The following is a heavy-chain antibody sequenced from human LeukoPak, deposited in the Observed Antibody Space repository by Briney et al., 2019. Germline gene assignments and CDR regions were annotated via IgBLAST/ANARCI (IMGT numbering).Heavy chain of an antibody. CDR3: VRDPGTTVYYFDN. J-gene: IGHJ4*02. V-gene: IGHV3-33*01. CDR2: IWFDGSKK. CDR1: GFALRNYG. D-gene: IGHD1-1*01. Sequence: SGISLRLSCVVSGFALRNYGTHWVRQAPDKGLEWVALIWFDGSKKYYADSVKGRFTISRDTSKNTLYLQLDSLRTEDSAVYYCVRDPGTTVYYFDNWGQGTLVTVSS.